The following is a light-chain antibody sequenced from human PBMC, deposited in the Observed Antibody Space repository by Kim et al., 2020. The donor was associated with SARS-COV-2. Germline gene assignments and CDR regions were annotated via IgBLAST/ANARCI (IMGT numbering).Light chain of an antibody. CDR2: GKN. Sequence: ALGQTVRITCQGDGLGRYYASWYQQKPGQAPILVVFGKNDRPSGIPDRFTGSSSGNTASLTITGAQAEDEAVYYCNSRDSSGNQLVFGGGTQLTVL. CDR1: GLGRYY. CDR3: NSRDSSGNQLV. V-gene: IGLV3-19*01. J-gene: IGLJ3*02.